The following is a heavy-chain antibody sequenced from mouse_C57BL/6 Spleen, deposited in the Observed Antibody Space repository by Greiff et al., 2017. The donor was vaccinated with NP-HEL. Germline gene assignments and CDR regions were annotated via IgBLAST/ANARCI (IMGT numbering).Heavy chain of an antibody. CDR3: ARETGRAWFAY. Sequence: QVHVKQSGTELVKPGASVKLSCKASGYTFTSYWMHWVKQRPGQGLEWIGNINPSNGGTNYNEKFKSKATLTVDKSSSTAYMQLSSLTSEDSAVYYCARETGRAWFAYWGQGTLVTVSA. V-gene: IGHV1-53*01. J-gene: IGHJ3*01. CDR2: INPSNGGT. D-gene: IGHD4-1*01. CDR1: GYTFTSYW.